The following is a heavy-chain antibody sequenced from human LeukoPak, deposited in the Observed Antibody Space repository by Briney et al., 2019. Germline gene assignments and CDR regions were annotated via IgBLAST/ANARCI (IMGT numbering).Heavy chain of an antibody. V-gene: IGHV4-39*01. CDR3: ASDNY. CDR2: LHYSGDT. Sequence: SGTLSLTCTVSGGAISSRSSSYHWGWIRQSPGKGLEWVGSLHYSGDTYYNPSLQSRVTISGDTSKNQFSLNLTSVTAADTALYFCASDNYWGQGTLVTVSS. J-gene: IGHJ4*02. CDR1: GGAISSRSSSYH. D-gene: IGHD3-9*01.